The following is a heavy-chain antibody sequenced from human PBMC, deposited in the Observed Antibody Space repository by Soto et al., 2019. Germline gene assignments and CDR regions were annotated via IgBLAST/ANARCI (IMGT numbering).Heavy chain of an antibody. Sequence: ASVKVSCKTSGYTFTDYDINWVRQATGQGLEWIGWMNPNSGETGYAQKFQGRVTMTRSASLSTAYLELSSLRSEDTAVYYCARVAVAARPRWYNWSDPWGQGTLVTVSS. CDR3: ARVAVAARPRWYNWSDP. D-gene: IGHD2-15*01. CDR2: MNPNSGET. V-gene: IGHV1-8*01. CDR1: GYTFTDYD. J-gene: IGHJ5*02.